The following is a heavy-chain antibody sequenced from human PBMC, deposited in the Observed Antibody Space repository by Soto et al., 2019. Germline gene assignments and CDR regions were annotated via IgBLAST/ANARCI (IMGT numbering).Heavy chain of an antibody. CDR2: IYYSGST. Sequence: SETLSLTCTVSGGSISSSSYYWGWIRQPPGKGLEWIGSIYYSGSTYYNPSLKSRVTISVDTSKNQFSLKLSSVTAADTAVYYCARRTGTGVYYYYGMDVWGQGTTVTVSS. V-gene: IGHV4-39*01. J-gene: IGHJ6*02. CDR3: ARRTGTGVYYYYGMDV. CDR1: GGSISSSSYY. D-gene: IGHD1-1*01.